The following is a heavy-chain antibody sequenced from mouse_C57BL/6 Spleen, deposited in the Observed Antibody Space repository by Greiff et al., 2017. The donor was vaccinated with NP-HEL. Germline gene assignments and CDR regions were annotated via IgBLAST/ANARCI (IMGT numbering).Heavy chain of an antibody. V-gene: IGHV1-64*01. CDR3: ARLGYYYGSSDY. J-gene: IGHJ2*01. D-gene: IGHD1-1*01. CDR2: IHPNSGST. Sequence: QVQLQQPGAELVKPGASVKLSCKASGYTFTSYWMHWVKQRPGQGLEWIGMIHPNSGSTNYNEKFKSKATLTVDKSSSTAYMQLSSLTSEDSAVYYCARLGYYYGSSDYWGQSTTLTVSS. CDR1: GYTFTSYW.